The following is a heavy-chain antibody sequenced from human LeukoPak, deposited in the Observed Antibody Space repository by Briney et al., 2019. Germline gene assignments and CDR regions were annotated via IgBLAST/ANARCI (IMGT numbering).Heavy chain of an antibody. D-gene: IGHD5-18*01. CDR3: ARDLDTSYCYYGMDV. V-gene: IGHV1-69*04. Sequence: ASVKVSCKASGGTFSSYAISWVRQAPGQGLEWMGRIIPILGIANYAQKFQGRVTITADKSTSTAYMELSSLRSEDTAVYYCARDLDTSYCYYGMDVWGQGTTVTVSS. CDR1: GGTFSSYA. CDR2: IIPILGIA. J-gene: IGHJ6*02.